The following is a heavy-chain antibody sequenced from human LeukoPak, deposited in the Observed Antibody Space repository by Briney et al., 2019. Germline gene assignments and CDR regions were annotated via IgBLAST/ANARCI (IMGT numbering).Heavy chain of an antibody. V-gene: IGHV3-30*02. Sequence: GGSLRLSCAASGFTFGSYGMHWVRQAPGKGLEWVAFIRYDGSNKYYADSVKGRFTISRDNSKNTLYLQMNSLKTEDTAVYYCTSETGYYFDYWGQGTLVTVSS. CDR2: IRYDGSNK. CDR1: GFTFGSYG. D-gene: IGHD3-10*01. J-gene: IGHJ4*02. CDR3: TSETGYYFDY.